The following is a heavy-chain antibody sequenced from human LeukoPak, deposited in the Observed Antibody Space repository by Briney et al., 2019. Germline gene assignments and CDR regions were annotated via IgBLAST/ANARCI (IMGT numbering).Heavy chain of an antibody. V-gene: IGHV3-30*03. J-gene: IGHJ4*02. CDR3: ASYGEPYGSGSYPGY. CDR2: ISYDGSDK. CDR1: GFTFSGYG. D-gene: IGHD3-10*01. Sequence: GGSLRLSCAASGFTFSGYGMHWVRQAPGKGLEWVAVISYDGSDKCYADSVKGRFTIPRDNSKNTLYLQMNSLRAEDTAVYYCASYGEPYGSGSYPGYWGQGTLVTVSS.